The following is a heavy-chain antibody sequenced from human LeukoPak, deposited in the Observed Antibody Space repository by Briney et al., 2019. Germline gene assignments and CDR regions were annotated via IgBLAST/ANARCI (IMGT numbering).Heavy chain of an antibody. CDR2: INPSGGST. CDR1: GYTFTSYY. V-gene: IGHV1-46*01. J-gene: IGHJ4*02. D-gene: IGHD4-11*01. CDR3: ARSRRLPHRDFDY. Sequence: ASVTVSCKASGYTFTSYYMHWVRQAPGQGLEWMGIINPSGGSTSYAQKFQGRVTMTRDTSTSTVYMELSSQRSEDTAVYYCARSRRLPHRDFDYWGQGTLVTVSS.